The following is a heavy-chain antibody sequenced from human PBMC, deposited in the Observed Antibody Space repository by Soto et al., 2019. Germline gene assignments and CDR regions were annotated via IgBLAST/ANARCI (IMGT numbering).Heavy chain of an antibody. CDR1: GGTFRNYA. CDR3: AIPLPKQQLVRGAFDH. V-gene: IGHV1-69*01. D-gene: IGHD6-13*01. CDR2: SIPVFGTA. Sequence: QVQLVQSGAEVKKPGSSVKLSCKTSGGTFRNYAINWVRQAPGQGLEWMGGSIPVFGTANYAQTFQGRFTITADEATSTAYIELSSLRPEDTAVYYCAIPLPKQQLVRGAFDHWGQGTLVTFAS. J-gene: IGHJ4*02.